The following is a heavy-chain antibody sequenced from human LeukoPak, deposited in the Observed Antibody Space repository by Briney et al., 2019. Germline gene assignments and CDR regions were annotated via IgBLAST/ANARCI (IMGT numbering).Heavy chain of an antibody. CDR1: EFTFSRYA. D-gene: IGHD1-26*01. CDR3: ARAVPTIHHMDV. Sequence: PGGPLRLSCAASEFTFSRYAMHWVRQAPGKGLEWLAVISYHGVDKFYRASVKGRFTISRDNVENTLFLQLDNLSAEDSGVYFCARAVPTIHHMDVWGKGTMVTVSS. J-gene: IGHJ6*03. CDR2: ISYHGVDK. V-gene: IGHV3-30*04.